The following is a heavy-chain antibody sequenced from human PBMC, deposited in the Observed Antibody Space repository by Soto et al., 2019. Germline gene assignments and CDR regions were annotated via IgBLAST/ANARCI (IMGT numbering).Heavy chain of an antibody. CDR2: IYYTGST. CDR1: GYSIISGYF. V-gene: IGHV4-38-2*02. D-gene: IGHD3-3*01. CDR3: AREYYDFWSGEYHNGMDV. Sequence: KTAETLSLTCGVSGYSIISGYFLVLIRHPPGKVLEWMGSIYYTGSTYYNPSLLTRITISVDTSKNQFSLKLSSVTTADTALYYCAREYYDFWSGEYHNGMDVWGPGTTVTVSS. J-gene: IGHJ6*02.